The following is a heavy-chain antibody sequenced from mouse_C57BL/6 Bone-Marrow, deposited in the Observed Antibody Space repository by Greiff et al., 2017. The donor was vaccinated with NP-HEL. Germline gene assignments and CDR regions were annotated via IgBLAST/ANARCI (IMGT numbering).Heavy chain of an antibody. CDR2: ISNLAYSI. V-gene: IGHV5-15*01. J-gene: IGHJ4*01. CDR1: GFTFSDYG. CDR3: ARLYYSYAMDY. Sequence: DVQLVESGGGLVQPGGSLKLSCAASGFTFSDYGMAWVRQAPRKGPEWVAFISNLAYSIYYADTVTGRFTISRENAKNTLYLEMSSLRSEDTAMYYCARLYYSYAMDYWGQGTSVTVSS. D-gene: IGHD1-1*01.